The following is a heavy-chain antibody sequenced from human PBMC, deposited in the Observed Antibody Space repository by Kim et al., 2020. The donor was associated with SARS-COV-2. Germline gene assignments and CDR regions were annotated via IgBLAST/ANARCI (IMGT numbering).Heavy chain of an antibody. Sequence: GGSLRLSCAASGFTVSSNYMSWVRQAPGKGLEWVSVIYSGGSTYYADSVKGRFTISRDNSKNTLYLQMNSLRAEDTAVYYCANLGSYYIKGAFDIWGQGTMVTVSS. CDR2: IYSGGST. V-gene: IGHV3-53*01. D-gene: IGHD1-26*01. CDR1: GFTVSSNY. CDR3: ANLGSYYIKGAFDI. J-gene: IGHJ3*02.